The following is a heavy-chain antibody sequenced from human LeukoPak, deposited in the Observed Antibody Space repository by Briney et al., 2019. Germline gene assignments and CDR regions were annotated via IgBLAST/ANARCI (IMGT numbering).Heavy chain of an antibody. J-gene: IGHJ4*02. V-gene: IGHV4-39*01. CDR2: IYYSGST. CDR1: GGSISSSSYY. D-gene: IGHD1-26*01. CDR3: ARKYSGSYLHHFDY. Sequence: SETLSLTCTVSGGSISSSSYYWGWIRQPPGKGLEWIGSIYYSGSTYYNPSLKSRVTISVDTSKNQFSLKLSSVAAADTAVYYCARKYSGSYLHHFDYWGQGTLVTVSS.